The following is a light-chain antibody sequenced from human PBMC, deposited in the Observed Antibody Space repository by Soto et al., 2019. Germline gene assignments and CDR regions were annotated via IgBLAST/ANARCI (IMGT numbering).Light chain of an antibody. CDR3: QQSFSTPQT. CDR1: QSTNIY. Sequence: DIQMTQSPSSLSASVGDSVTITCRASQSTNIYLSWYQQKPGKAPKLLINVASTLQGGVPSRFSGSGSGTEFTLAISSLQPEDSATYYCQQSFSTPQTFGGGTKVDIK. V-gene: IGKV1-39*01. J-gene: IGKJ4*01. CDR2: VAS.